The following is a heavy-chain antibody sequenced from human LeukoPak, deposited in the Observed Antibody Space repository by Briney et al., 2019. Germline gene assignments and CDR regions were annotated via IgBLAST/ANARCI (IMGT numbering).Heavy chain of an antibody. Sequence: GGSLRLSCVASGLNFDDSAMHWVRQAPGQGLEWVSLISADGGSTFSADSVKGRFSISRDNSKNSLYLQMNSLRSEDTAMYYCAKESGKFDYWGQGTLVAVSS. CDR2: ISADGGST. CDR1: GLNFDDSA. CDR3: AKESGKFDY. J-gene: IGHJ4*02. V-gene: IGHV3-43*02.